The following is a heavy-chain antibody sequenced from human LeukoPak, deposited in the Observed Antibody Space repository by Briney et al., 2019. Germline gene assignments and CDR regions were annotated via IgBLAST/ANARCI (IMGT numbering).Heavy chain of an antibody. CDR3: VTERDYLFDY. CDR1: GYTLSELS. CDR2: FDPEDGER. D-gene: IGHD4-11*01. V-gene: IGHV1-24*01. J-gene: IGHJ4*02. Sequence: ASVKVSCKVSGYTLSELSINWVRQGPGKGLEWMGGFDPEDGERIYAQKYQGRLTMTEDTPTDTAYMELSSLRSEDTAIYYCVTERDYLFDYWGQGTLVTVSS.